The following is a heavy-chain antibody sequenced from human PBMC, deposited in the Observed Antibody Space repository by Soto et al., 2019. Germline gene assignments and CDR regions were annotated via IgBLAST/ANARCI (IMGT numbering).Heavy chain of an antibody. CDR2: IYPGDSDT. CDR1: GYSFTSYW. Sequence: PGESLKISCKGSGYSFTSYWIGWVRQMPGKGLEWMGIIYPGDSDTRYSPSFQGQVTISADKSISTAYLQWSSLKASDTAMYYCARDSRGLPLKKIVAVTPGDYYYYGMDVWGQGTTVTVSS. V-gene: IGHV5-51*01. D-gene: IGHD3-22*01. CDR3: ARDSRGLPLKKIVAVTPGDYYYYGMDV. J-gene: IGHJ6*02.